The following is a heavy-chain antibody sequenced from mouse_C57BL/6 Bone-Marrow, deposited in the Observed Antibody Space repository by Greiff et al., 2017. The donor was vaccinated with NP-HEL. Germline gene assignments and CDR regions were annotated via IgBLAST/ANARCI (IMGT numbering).Heavy chain of an antibody. V-gene: IGHV5-9-1*02. J-gene: IGHJ2*01. CDR1: GFTFSSYA. Sequence: EVQRVESGEGLVKPGGSLKLSCAASGFTFSSYAMSWVRQTPETRLEWVAYISSGGDYIYYADTVKGRFTISRDNARNTLYLQMSSLKSEDTAMYYCTSVYGSYYFDYWGQGTTLTVSS. CDR3: TSVYGSYYFDY. CDR2: ISSGGDYI. D-gene: IGHD1-1*01.